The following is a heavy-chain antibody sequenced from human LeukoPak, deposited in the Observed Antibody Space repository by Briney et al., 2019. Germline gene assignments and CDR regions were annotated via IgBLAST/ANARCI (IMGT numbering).Heavy chain of an antibody. Sequence: SETLSPTCTVSGGSISGFHWSWIRQPPGKGLEWIGYIFYSGNTNFNPSLKSRVTISVDTSRNKVSLKLSSVTAADTAVYYCARGGAFSSSWYVDYWGQGTLVTVST. CDR3: ARGGAFSSSWYVDY. CDR2: IFYSGNT. J-gene: IGHJ4*02. D-gene: IGHD6-13*01. CDR1: GGSISGFH. V-gene: IGHV4-59*01.